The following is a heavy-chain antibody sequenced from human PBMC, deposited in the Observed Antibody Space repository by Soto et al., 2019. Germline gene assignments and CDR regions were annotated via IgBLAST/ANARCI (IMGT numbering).Heavy chain of an antibody. CDR1: GGSLSTNP. J-gene: IGHJ4*02. CDR3: ARRDSGGFYRFFDS. V-gene: IGHV1-69*10. Sequence: VKVSCKASGGSLSTNPISWVRQAPGQGLEWMGGTGSGTGPGNHAQKFQGRLTVTADKSTSTVYMELTNLSSEDTAVYYCARRDSGGFYRFFDSWGQGTLVTVSS. D-gene: IGHD2-15*01. CDR2: TGSGTGPG.